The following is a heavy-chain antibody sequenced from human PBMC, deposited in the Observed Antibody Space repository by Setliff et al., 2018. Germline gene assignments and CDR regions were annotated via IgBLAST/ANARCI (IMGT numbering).Heavy chain of an antibody. CDR1: GGSISSHY. CDR3: ARVVLRVYNWFDP. J-gene: IGHJ5*02. Sequence: PSETLSLTCTVSGGSISSHYWSWIRQPPGKGLEWIGSIYYSGSTNYNPSLKSRVTISVDTSKNQFSLKLSSVTAADTAVYYCARVVLRVYNWFDPWGQGTLVTVSS. V-gene: IGHV4-59*11. D-gene: IGHD2-2*01. CDR2: IYYSGST.